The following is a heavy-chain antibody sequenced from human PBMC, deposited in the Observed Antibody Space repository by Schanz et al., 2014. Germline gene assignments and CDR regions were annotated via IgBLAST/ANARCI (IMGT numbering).Heavy chain of an antibody. Sequence: QVQLVQSGAEVKKPGSSVKVSCKASRSTFSSYTISWVRQAPGQGLEWMGWITAYNGDTNYALKLQGRVTMTTDTSTGTAYMELRSLRSDDTALYYCTRGGYSYALSAFDIWGRGTMVTVSS. CDR3: TRGGYSYALSAFDI. D-gene: IGHD5-18*01. CDR1: RSTFSSYT. CDR2: ITAYNGDT. V-gene: IGHV1-18*01. J-gene: IGHJ3*02.